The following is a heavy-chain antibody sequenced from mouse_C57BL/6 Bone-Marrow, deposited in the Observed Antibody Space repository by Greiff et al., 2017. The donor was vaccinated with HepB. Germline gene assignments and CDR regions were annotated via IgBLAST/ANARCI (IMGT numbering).Heavy chain of an antibody. CDR2: IDPENGDT. J-gene: IGHJ3*01. CDR3: TTNLWFAD. V-gene: IGHV14-4*01. CDR1: GFNIKDDY. Sequence: VQLQQSGAELVRPGASVKLSCTASGFNIKDDYMHWVKQRPEQGLEWIGWIDPENGDTKYASKFQGKATITADTSSNTAYLQLSSLTSEDTAVYYCTTNLWFADWGQGTLVTVSA.